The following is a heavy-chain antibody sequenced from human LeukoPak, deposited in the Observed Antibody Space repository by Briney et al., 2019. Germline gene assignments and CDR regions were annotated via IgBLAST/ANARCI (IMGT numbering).Heavy chain of an antibody. J-gene: IGHJ4*02. CDR3: AREPHYCGGDCYYFDY. CDR2: IIPIFGTA. V-gene: IGHV1-69*13. D-gene: IGHD2-21*02. CDR1: GGTFSSYA. Sequence: RWASVKVSCKASGGTFSSYAISWVRQAPGQGLEWMGGIIPIFGTANYAQKFQGSVTITADESTSTAYMELSSLRSEDTAVYYCAREPHYCGGDCYYFDYWGQGTLVTVSS.